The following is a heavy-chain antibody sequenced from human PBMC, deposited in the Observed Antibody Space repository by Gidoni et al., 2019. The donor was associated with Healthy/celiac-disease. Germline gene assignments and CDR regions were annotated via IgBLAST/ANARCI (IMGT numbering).Heavy chain of an antibody. J-gene: IGHJ4*02. Sequence: EVQLVESGGGLVQPGGSLGLSCAASGFTVSSNYMSWVRQAPGKGLEWFSVIYSGGSTYYADSVKGRFTISRDNSKNTLYLQMNSLRAEDTAVYYCARDRYSSGWYSDYWGQGTLVTVSS. CDR2: IYSGGST. CDR1: GFTVSSNY. CDR3: ARDRYSSGWYSDY. V-gene: IGHV3-66*02. D-gene: IGHD6-19*01.